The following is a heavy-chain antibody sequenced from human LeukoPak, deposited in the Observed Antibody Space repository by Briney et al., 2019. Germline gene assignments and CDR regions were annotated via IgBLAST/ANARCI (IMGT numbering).Heavy chain of an antibody. D-gene: IGHD3-3*01. CDR3: AKGSYDFWSGYYLPPSDY. CDR2: ISSSGSTI. Sequence: GGSLRLSCAASGFTFSDYYMSWIRQAPGKGLEWVSYISSSGSTIYYADSVKGRFTISRDNAKNSLYLQMNSLRAEDTAVYYCAKGSYDFWSGYYLPPSDYWGQGTLVTVSS. V-gene: IGHV3-11*01. CDR1: GFTFSDYY. J-gene: IGHJ4*02.